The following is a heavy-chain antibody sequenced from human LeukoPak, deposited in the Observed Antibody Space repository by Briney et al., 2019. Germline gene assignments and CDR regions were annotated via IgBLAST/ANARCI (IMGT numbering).Heavy chain of an antibody. J-gene: IGHJ4*02. CDR2: ISGSTSYI. D-gene: IGHD3-16*02. CDR1: AFTFRTYS. V-gene: IGHV3-21*01. CDR3: ARGSDFVWGSYRPYFDY. Sequence: PGGSLRLSCVASAFTFRTYSMHWVRQAPGKGLELVSSISGSTSYIYYADSVRGRFTISRDNAKNSLYLQMNSLRAEDTAVYYCARGSDFVWGSYRPYFDYWGQGTLVTVSP.